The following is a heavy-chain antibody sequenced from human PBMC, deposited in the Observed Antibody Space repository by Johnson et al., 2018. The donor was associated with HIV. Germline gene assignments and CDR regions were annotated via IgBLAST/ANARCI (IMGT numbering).Heavy chain of an antibody. J-gene: IGHJ3*02. CDR1: GFAFDDYG. CDR3: AKALPEYSSTPQAFDI. D-gene: IGHD6-6*01. Sequence: VQVVESGGGVVRPGGSLRLSCAASGFAFDDYGMSWVRQAPGKGLDWVSGINWNGGSTGYAGSVKGRFTISRDNDKNSLYLQMNSLRAEDTAVYYCAKALPEYSSTPQAFDIWGQGTMVTVSS. V-gene: IGHV3-20*04. CDR2: INWNGGST.